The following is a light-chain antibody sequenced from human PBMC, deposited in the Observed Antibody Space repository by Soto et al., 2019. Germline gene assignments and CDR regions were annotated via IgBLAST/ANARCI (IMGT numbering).Light chain of an antibody. CDR3: QQYGDSPDTDRWT. Sequence: EIVLTQSPGTLSLSPGERASLSCRASQSVRSSSLAWYQQKPGQPPRLLIYGASSRATGIPDRFSGSGSGTDFTLTIIRLDTEDFAVYFCQQYGDSPDTDRWTFGPGTKVEIK. CDR2: GAS. V-gene: IGKV3-20*01. CDR1: QSVRSSS. J-gene: IGKJ1*01.